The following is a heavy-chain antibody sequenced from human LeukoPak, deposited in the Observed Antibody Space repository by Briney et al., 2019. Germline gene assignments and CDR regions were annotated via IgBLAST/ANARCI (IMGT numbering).Heavy chain of an antibody. D-gene: IGHD3-9*01. J-gene: IGHJ6*02. CDR3: ARGFSTGFFYYAMDV. CDR1: GYTITSYD. Sequence: ASVKVSCKTSGYTITSYDFNWVRQATGQGLEWMGWMSPNSGNTGYAQKFQGRVTMTRNTSISTAYLELSSLTSEDTAVYYCARGFSTGFFYYAMDVWGQGTTVTVSS. V-gene: IGHV1-8*01. CDR2: MSPNSGNT.